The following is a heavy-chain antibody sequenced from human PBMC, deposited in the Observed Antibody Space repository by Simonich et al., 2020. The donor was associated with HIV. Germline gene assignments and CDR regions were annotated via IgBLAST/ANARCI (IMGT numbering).Heavy chain of an antibody. D-gene: IGHD3-3*01. Sequence: QVQLQQWGAGLLKSSETLSLTCAVYGGYFSGYYWSWIRYPAGKGLEWIGEINHSGSTKYKSSRKSLGTISVDTAKNQFSLKLTSVTAADTAVYYCAAGHGFLRFLEWEGTYMDVWGKGTTVTVSS. CDR3: AAGHGFLRFLEWEGTYMDV. CDR1: GGYFSGYY. J-gene: IGHJ6*03. CDR2: INHSGST. V-gene: IGHV4-34*01.